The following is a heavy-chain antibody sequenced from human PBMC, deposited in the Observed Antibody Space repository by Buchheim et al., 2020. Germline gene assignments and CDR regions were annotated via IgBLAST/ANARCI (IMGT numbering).Heavy chain of an antibody. CDR3: AKAIRWLRQIDY. V-gene: IGHV3-30*18. CDR1: GFTFSSYG. J-gene: IGHJ4*02. Sequence: QVQLVESGGGVVQPGRSLRLSCAASGFTFSSYGMHWVRQAPGKGLEWVAVISYDGSNKYYADSVKGRFTISRDNSKNTLYLQMNSLRAEDTAVYYCAKAIRWLRQIDYWGQGTL. CDR2: ISYDGSNK. D-gene: IGHD5-12*01.